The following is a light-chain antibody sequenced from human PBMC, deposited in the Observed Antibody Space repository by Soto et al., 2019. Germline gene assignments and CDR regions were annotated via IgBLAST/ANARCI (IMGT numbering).Light chain of an antibody. V-gene: IGKV3-20*01. CDR1: QRVSSTS. CDR2: CAS. J-gene: IGKJ1*01. CDR3: QQYGTSLWT. Sequence: IVCSQSPPALCLSPGGRAPPSLRASQRVSSTSLAWYQQKPGQAPRILIICASTRAAGIPDRFSGSGSGTDFTLTISRVEPEDYALDYCQQYGTSLWTFGQGTKVDIK.